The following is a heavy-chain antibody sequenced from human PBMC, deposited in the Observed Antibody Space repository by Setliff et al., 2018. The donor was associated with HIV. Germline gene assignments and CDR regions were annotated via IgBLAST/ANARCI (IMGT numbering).Heavy chain of an antibody. V-gene: IGHV4-59*04. CDR3: ARVVDADYLDY. Sequence: SETLSLTCTVSGGSISNYYWSWIRQSPEKGLEWIGIIYYSGSTYYKPSLKSRVTISVDTSKNQFSLKLNSVTAADTAMYYCARVVDADYLDYWGQGTPVTVSS. CDR1: GGSISNYY. J-gene: IGHJ4*02. CDR2: IYYSGST. D-gene: IGHD2-15*01.